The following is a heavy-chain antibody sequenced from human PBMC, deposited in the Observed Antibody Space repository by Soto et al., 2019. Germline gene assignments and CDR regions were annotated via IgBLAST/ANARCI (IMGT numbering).Heavy chain of an antibody. V-gene: IGHV3-23*01. CDR2: ISASGGGT. D-gene: IGHD2-8*01. CDR3: AKHMSNGSPDY. CDR1: GFTFSSYA. Sequence: EVQLLESGGALVQPGGSLRLSCAASGFTFSSYAMSWVRQAPGKGLEWVSLISASGGGTYYADSVKGRFTISGDNAKNTLYLQMNSLSAEDTAVFYCAKHMSNGSPDYWGQGTLVTVSS. J-gene: IGHJ4*02.